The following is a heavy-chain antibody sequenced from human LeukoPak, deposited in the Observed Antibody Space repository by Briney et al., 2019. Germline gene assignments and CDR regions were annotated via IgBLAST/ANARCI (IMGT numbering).Heavy chain of an antibody. Sequence: SETLSLTCTVSGDSISSSSYYWGWIRQPPGKGLEWIGSIYYSGSTYYNPSLKSRVTISVDTSKNQFSLKLRSVTAADTAVYYCARQNADCGSTGCPIDYWGQGTLVTVSS. CDR1: GDSISSSSYY. CDR3: ARQNADCGSTGCPIDY. CDR2: IYYSGST. V-gene: IGHV4-39*01. J-gene: IGHJ4*02. D-gene: IGHD2-2*01.